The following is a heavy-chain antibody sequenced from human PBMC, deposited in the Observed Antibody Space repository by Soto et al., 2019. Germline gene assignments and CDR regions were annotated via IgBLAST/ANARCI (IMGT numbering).Heavy chain of an antibody. V-gene: IGHV1-8*01. CDR1: GYTFTSYD. CDR2: MNPNSGNT. J-gene: IGHJ6*02. Sequence: SVKVSCKASGYTFTSYDINWVRQATGQGLEWMGWMNPNSGNTGYAQKFQGRVTMTRNTSISTAYMELSSLRSEDTAVYYCARAPTALLNYYYYYGMDVWGQGTTVTVSS. D-gene: IGHD4-17*01. CDR3: ARAPTALLNYYYYYGMDV.